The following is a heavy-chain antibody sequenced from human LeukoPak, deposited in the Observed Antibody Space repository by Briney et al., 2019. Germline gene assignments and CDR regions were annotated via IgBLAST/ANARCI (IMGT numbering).Heavy chain of an antibody. J-gene: IGHJ4*02. V-gene: IGHV3-23*01. CDR1: GFTFSSYA. D-gene: IGHD6-6*01. CDR3: AKDPQLASVAADYYDY. Sequence: GGSLRLSCAASGFTFSSYAMSWVRQAPGNGLGWVSAISGSGGSTYYADSVKGRFTISRDNSKNMLYLQMNSLRAEDTAVYYCAKDPQLASVAADYYDYWGQGTLVTVSS. CDR2: ISGSGGST.